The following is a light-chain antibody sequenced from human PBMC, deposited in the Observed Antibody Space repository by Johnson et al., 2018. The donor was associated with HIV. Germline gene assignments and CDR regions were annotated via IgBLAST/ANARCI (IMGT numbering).Light chain of an antibody. CDR3: GTWDSSLSAHYV. CDR1: SSNVGNNY. Sequence: QSVLTQPPSVSAAPGQKVTISCSGTSSNVGNNYVSWYQQFPGTAPKLLIYEKNKRPSGIPDRFSASKSGMSATLAITGLQTWDEADYYCGTWDSSLSAHYVFGTGTKVTVL. J-gene: IGLJ1*01. V-gene: IGLV1-51*02. CDR2: EKN.